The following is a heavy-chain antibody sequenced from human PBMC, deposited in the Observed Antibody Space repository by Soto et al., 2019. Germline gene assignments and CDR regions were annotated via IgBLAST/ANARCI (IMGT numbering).Heavy chain of an antibody. D-gene: IGHD3-22*01. V-gene: IGHV1-69*13. CDR1: GGTFSSYA. J-gene: IGHJ4*02. Sequence: ASVKVSCKASGGTFSSYAISWVRQAPGQGLEWMGGIIPIFGTANYAQKFQGRVTITADESTSTAYMELSSLRSEDTAVYYCARVNYYDSSGYSVTGLFDYWGQGTLVTVSS. CDR3: ARVNYYDSSGYSVTGLFDY. CDR2: IIPIFGTA.